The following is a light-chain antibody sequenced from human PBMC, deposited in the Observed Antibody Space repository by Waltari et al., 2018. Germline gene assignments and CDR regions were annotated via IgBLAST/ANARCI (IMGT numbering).Light chain of an antibody. V-gene: IGKV1-5*01. CDR3: EHYYEFPRM. Sequence: DIQLTQSPSTLSASVGDRVTITCRASQSLNSLLAWYQQKPGEAPRLLIYETFTLQSGVPSRFSGSGYGTEYFLTISSLQPDDFATYYCEHYYEFPRMFGQGTKVEI. CDR1: QSLNSL. J-gene: IGKJ1*01. CDR2: ETF.